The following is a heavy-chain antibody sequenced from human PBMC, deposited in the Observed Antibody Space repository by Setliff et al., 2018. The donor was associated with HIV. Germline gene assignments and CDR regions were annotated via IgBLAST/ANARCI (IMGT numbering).Heavy chain of an antibody. CDR2: INADSGNT. CDR3: AITDDYRPIGDY. D-gene: IGHD4-17*01. J-gene: IGHJ4*02. Sequence: ASVKVSCKASGYTFSDYYIHWVRQAPGQRLEWMGWINADSGNTKYSQELQGRVSITRDTSASTAYMELNSLSSEDTAVYYCAITDDYRPIGDYWGQGTLVTVSS. V-gene: IGHV1-3*01. CDR1: GYTFSDYY.